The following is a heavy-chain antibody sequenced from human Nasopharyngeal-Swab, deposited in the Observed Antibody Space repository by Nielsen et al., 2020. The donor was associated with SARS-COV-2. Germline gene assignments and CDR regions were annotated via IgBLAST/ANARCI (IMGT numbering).Heavy chain of an antibody. CDR3: ARQIRFLEWLPYYYYYMDV. D-gene: IGHD3-3*01. J-gene: IGHJ6*03. V-gene: IGHV5-10-1*01. CDR2: IDPSDSYT. Sequence: KVPCKGSGDSFTSYWISGVRQMPGKGQEGMGRIDPSDSYTNYSPSFQGHVTISADKSISTAYLQWSSLKASDTAMYYCARQIRFLEWLPYYYYYMDVWGKGTTVTVSS. CDR1: GDSFTSYW.